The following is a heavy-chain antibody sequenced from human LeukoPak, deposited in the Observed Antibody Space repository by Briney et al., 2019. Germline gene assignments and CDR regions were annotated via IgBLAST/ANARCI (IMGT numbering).Heavy chain of an antibody. Sequence: SQTLSLTCAISGDSVSSNSAAWNWIRQSPSRGLEWLGRTYYRSKWYNDYAVSVKSRITINSDTSKNQFSLQLNSVTPEDTAVYYCARATIAARDYYYYYYGMDVWGQGTTVTVSS. V-gene: IGHV6-1*01. CDR2: TYYRSKWYN. D-gene: IGHD6-6*01. J-gene: IGHJ6*02. CDR3: ARATIAARDYYYYYYGMDV. CDR1: GDSVSSNSAA.